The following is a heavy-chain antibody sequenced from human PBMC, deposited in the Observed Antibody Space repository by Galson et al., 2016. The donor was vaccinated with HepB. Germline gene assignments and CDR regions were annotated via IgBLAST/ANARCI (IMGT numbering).Heavy chain of an antibody. CDR3: AKHWIRTHDL. Sequence: SLRLSCAASGFNLRSFDMSWVRQAPGKGLEWVSGITYVGVRYYADSVKGRFTISRDDSSGQVFLEMHSLRGEDTALYYCAKHWIRTHDLWGQGTLVTVSS. CDR2: ITYVGVR. J-gene: IGHJ5*02. D-gene: IGHD1-14*01. V-gene: IGHV3-23*01. CDR1: GFNLRSFD.